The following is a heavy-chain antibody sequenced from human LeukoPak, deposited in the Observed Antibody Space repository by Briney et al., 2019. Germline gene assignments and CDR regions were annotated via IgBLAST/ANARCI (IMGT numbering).Heavy chain of an antibody. D-gene: IGHD1-14*01. CDR3: ARDRNPIGYFDY. J-gene: IGHJ4*02. Sequence: SETLSLTCAVYGGSFSGYYWSWIRQPPGKGLEWIGEINHSGSTNYNPSLKSRVTISVDTSKNQFSLKLSSVTAADTAVYYCARDRNPIGYFDYWGQGTLVTVSS. V-gene: IGHV4-34*01. CDR1: GGSFSGYY. CDR2: INHSGST.